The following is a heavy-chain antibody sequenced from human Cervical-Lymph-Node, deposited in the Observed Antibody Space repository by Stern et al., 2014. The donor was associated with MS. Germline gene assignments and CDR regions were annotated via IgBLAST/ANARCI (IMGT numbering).Heavy chain of an antibody. CDR2: IYPGDSDT. Sequence: VQLVQSGAEVKQPGESLRISCQGTGYTFANYWIGWGRQKPGTGLEWMGIIYPGDSDTRYSPSFEGQVTISVDESINTAYLHWSSLKVSDTAVYYCARRGNSWFDPWGQGTPVTVSS. CDR3: ARRGNSWFDP. D-gene: IGHD2/OR15-2a*01. J-gene: IGHJ5*02. CDR1: GYTFANYW. V-gene: IGHV5-51*01.